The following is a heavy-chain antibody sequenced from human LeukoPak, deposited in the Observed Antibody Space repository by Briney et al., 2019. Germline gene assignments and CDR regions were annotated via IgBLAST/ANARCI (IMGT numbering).Heavy chain of an antibody. D-gene: IGHD6-25*01. CDR2: ISSSSTYI. CDR3: ARGQAADAFDI. CDR1: GFTFSSYS. J-gene: IGHJ3*02. Sequence: GRSLRLSCAASGFTFSSYSMNWVRQAPGKGLEWVSSISSSSTYIYYADSVKGRFTISRDNAKNSLYLQMNSLRVEDTAVYYCARGQAADAFDIWGQGTMVTVSS. V-gene: IGHV3-21*01.